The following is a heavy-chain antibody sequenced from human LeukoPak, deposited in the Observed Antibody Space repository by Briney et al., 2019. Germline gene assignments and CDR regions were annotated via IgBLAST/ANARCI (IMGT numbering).Heavy chain of an antibody. J-gene: IGHJ6*03. Sequence: VASVKVSCKASGGTFSSYAISWVRQAPGQGLEWMGGIIPIFGTANYAQKFQRRVTITTDESTSTAYMELSSLRSEDTAVYYCAGEYSSSWYGSWYYYMDVWGKGTTVTVSS. CDR1: GGTFSSYA. CDR3: AGEYSSSWYGSWYYYMDV. V-gene: IGHV1-69*05. D-gene: IGHD6-13*01. CDR2: IIPIFGTA.